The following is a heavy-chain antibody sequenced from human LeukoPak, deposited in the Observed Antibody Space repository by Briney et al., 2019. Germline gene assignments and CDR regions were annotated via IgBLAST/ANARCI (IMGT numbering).Heavy chain of an antibody. CDR3: SSNLNCSNCSCYTLCN. J-gene: IGHJ1*01. CDR1: GFTFSNGW. V-gene: IGHV3-15*01. D-gene: IGHD2-2*02. CDR2: IKSKSERGTT. Sequence: GGSLRLSCAASGFTFSNGWMSWVRQAPGKGLEWVGRIKSKSERGTTDYAAPVKGRFTISRDGSTNTVYLHMNRLKTEETAVYFCSSNLNCSNCSCYTLCNWGPGTLGAVSP.